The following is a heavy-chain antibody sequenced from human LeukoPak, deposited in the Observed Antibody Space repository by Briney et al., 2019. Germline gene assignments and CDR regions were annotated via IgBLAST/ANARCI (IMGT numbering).Heavy chain of an antibody. CDR3: SRDRIVGATIDY. CDR1: RFTFSDYY. D-gene: IGHD1-26*01. Sequence: PGGSLRLSCAASRFTFSDYYMSWIRQAPGKGLEWVSYISSSGSTIYYADSVKGRFTISRDNAKNSLDLQMNSLRAEDTAVYYCSRDRIVGATIDYWGQGTPVTVSS. J-gene: IGHJ4*02. CDR2: ISSSGSTI. V-gene: IGHV3-11*04.